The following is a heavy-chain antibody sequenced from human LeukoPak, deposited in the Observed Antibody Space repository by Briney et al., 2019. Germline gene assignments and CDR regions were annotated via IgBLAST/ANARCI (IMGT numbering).Heavy chain of an antibody. V-gene: IGHV4-31*03. CDR2: IYYSGST. J-gene: IGHJ4*02. CDR3: ARRVPAATFDY. CDR1: GGSISSGGYY. D-gene: IGHD2-2*01. Sequence: SQTLSLTCTVSGGSISSGGYYWSWIRQHPGKGLEWIGYIYYSGSTYYSPSLKSRVTISVDTSKNQFSLKLSSVTAADTAVYYCARRVPAATFDYWGQGTLVTVSS.